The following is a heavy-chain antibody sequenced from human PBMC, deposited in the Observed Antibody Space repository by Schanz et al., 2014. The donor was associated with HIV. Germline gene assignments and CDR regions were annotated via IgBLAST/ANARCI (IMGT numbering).Heavy chain of an antibody. D-gene: IGHD6-19*01. V-gene: IGHV3-23*01. CDR3: AKDGSSGWYSRGLES. Sequence: EVQLLESGGGLVQPGGSLRLSCVVSGFSLSGPVMYWVRQAPGKGLEWVSAIRDSDGVATYADSVKGRFTISRDNSKNTLYLQMNSLRAEDTAVYYCAKDGSSGWYSRGLESWGQGTLVTVSS. CDR2: IRDSDGVA. CDR1: GFSLSGPV. J-gene: IGHJ4*02.